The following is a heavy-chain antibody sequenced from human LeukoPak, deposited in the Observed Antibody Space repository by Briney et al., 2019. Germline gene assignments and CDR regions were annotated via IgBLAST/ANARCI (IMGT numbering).Heavy chain of an antibody. D-gene: IGHD5-12*01. CDR1: GFTFSSYG. V-gene: IGHV3-30*18. J-gene: IGHJ4*02. CDR2: ISYDGSNK. Sequence: GGSPRLSCAASGFTFSSYGMHWVRQAPGKGLEWVAVISYDGSNKYYADSVKGRFTISRDNSKNTLYLQMNSLRAEDTAVYYCAKDWSNYGGYRANYFDYWGQGTLVTVSS. CDR3: AKDWSNYGGYRANYFDY.